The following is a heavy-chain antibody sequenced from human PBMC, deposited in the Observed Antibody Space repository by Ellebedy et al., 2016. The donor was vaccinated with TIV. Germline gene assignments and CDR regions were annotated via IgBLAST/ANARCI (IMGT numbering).Heavy chain of an antibody. D-gene: IGHD3-10*01. CDR1: GGSLRGYY. J-gene: IGHJ5*02. V-gene: IGHV4-34*01. CDR3: AKGLGGLPLWFDP. Sequence: MPSETLSLTCAVSGGSLRGYYWSWIRQPPGKGLEWIGEINPSGVINYDPSLKSRVTISADTSKNQVSLRLISVSAADTAIYFCAKGLGGLPLWFDPWGQGTLVTVSS. CDR2: INPSGVI.